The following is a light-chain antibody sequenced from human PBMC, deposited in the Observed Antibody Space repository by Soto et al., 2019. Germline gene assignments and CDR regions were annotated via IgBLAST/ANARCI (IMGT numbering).Light chain of an antibody. Sequence: QSALTQPASVSGSPGQSITISCTGSSSDVGKYNLVSWYQHHPGKAPKLMIYEDIARPSGISNSFSGSKSGNTASLTISGLQTGVEADYSCCSFAGGTSVVFVGRTQLTVL. CDR3: CSFAGGTSVV. V-gene: IGLV2-23*01. CDR2: EDI. J-gene: IGLJ2*01. CDR1: SSDVGKYNL.